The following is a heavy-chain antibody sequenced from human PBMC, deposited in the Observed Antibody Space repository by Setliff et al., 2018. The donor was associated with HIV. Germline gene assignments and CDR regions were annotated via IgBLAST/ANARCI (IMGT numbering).Heavy chain of an antibody. CDR1: GGTFSSYP. Sequence: ASVKVSCKASGGTFSSYPISWVRQAPGQGLEWMGGIIPIFGTTHYAPKFQGRVTITADESTTTAYMELSSLRSEDTAVYYCARIPNHSSGFDYWGQGTPVTVSS. D-gene: IGHD3-22*01. J-gene: IGHJ4*02. CDR3: ARIPNHSSGFDY. CDR2: IIPIFGTT. V-gene: IGHV1-69*13.